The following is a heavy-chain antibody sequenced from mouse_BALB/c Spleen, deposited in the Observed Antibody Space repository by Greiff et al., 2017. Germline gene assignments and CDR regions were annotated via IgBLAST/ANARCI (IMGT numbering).Heavy chain of an antibody. CDR1: GYTFTSYY. V-gene: IGHV1S81*02. Sequence: QVQLQQSGAELVKPGASVKLSCKASGYTFTSYYMYWVKQRPGQGLEWIGEINPSNGGTNFNEKFKSKATLTVDKSSSTAYMQLSSLTSEDSAVYYCTRYGNYGLAYWGQGTLVTVS. CDR3: TRYGNYGLAY. CDR2: INPSNGGT. J-gene: IGHJ3*01. D-gene: IGHD2-1*01.